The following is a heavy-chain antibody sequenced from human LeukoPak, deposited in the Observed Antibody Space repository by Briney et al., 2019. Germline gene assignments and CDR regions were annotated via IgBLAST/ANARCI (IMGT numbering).Heavy chain of an antibody. D-gene: IGHD1-26*01. CDR2: ISAYNGNT. CDR1: GYTFTSYG. V-gene: IGHV1-18*01. Sequence: GASVKVSCKASGYTFTSYGISWVRQAPGQGLEWMGWISAYNGNTNYAQKLQGRVTMTTDTSTSTAYMELRSLRSDDTAVYYCVRDPAVGATVWFDYWGQGTLVTVSS. CDR3: VRDPAVGATVWFDY. J-gene: IGHJ4*02.